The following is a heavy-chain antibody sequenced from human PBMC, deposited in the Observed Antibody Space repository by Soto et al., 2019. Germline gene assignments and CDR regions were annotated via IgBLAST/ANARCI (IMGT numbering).Heavy chain of an antibody. J-gene: IGHJ5*02. V-gene: IGHV4-30-2*01. Sequence: SETLSLTCAVSGGSISSGGYSWSWFRQPPGKGLEWIGYIYHSGSTYYNPSLKSRVTISVDRSKNQFSLKLSSVTAADTAVYYCARVPSPWGQGTLVPVSS. CDR3: ARVPSP. CDR1: GGSISSGGYS. CDR2: IYHSGST.